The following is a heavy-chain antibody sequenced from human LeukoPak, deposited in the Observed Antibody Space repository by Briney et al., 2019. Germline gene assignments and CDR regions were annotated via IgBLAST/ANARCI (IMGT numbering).Heavy chain of an antibody. CDR2: ISGSGRTK. V-gene: IGHV3-48*03. Sequence: PGGSLRLSCAASGFTFSSYEMNWVRQAPGKGLEWVAYISGSGRTKYYGDSVKGRFTISRDNSKNTLYLQMNNLRAEDTAVYYCVRALTVTFDSWGQGTLVTVSS. CDR1: GFTFSSYE. J-gene: IGHJ4*02. CDR3: VRALTVTFDS. D-gene: IGHD4-17*01.